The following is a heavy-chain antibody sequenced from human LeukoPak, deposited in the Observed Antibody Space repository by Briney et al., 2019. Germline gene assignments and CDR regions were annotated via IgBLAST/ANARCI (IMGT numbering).Heavy chain of an antibody. J-gene: IGHJ4*02. CDR2: ISSSTTYT. V-gene: IGHV3-11*05. Sequence: GGSLRLSCAASGFTFSDYYMSWIRQAPGKGLEWISYISSSTTYTNYADSVKGRFTISRDNAKNSLFLQMNSLRAEDTAVYYCAKDRRWDTAVFDYWGQGTLVTVSS. CDR1: GFTFSDYY. D-gene: IGHD5-18*01. CDR3: AKDRRWDTAVFDY.